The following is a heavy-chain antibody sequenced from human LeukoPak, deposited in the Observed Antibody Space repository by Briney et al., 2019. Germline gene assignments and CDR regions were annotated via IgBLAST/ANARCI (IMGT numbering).Heavy chain of an antibody. J-gene: IGHJ3*02. CDR3: ARDRGARWFGEFTHDAFDI. CDR2: INHSGST. D-gene: IGHD3-10*01. V-gene: IGHV4-34*01. CDR1: GGSFSGYY. Sequence: PSETLSLTCAVYGGSFSGYYWSWIRQPPGKGLEWIGEINHSGSTNYNPSLKSRVTISVDTSKNQFSLKLNSVTAADTAVYYCARDRGARWFGEFTHDAFDIWGQGTMVTVSS.